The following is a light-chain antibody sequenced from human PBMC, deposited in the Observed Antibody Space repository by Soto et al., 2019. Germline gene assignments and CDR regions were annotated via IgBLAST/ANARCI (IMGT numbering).Light chain of an antibody. V-gene: IGKV1-5*03. CDR3: QQYNNYWT. CDR2: MSS. J-gene: IGKJ1*01. Sequence: DIHMTQSPSTLSASIGDRVTITCRDSQSISRWVAWYQQKPGKAPKLLIYMSSSLENGVPSRFSGSGSGTQFTLTISSLQPEDFASYYCQQYNNYWTFSQGTKVEIK. CDR1: QSISRW.